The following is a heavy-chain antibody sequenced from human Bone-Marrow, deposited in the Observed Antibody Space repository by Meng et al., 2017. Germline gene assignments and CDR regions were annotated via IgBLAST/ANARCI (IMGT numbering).Heavy chain of an antibody. CDR2: ISYDGSNK. D-gene: IGHD2-21*02. CDR1: GFTFSSYW. J-gene: IGHJ4*02. V-gene: IGHV3-30*03. CDR3: ARETLSVVTTWGFDY. Sequence: GESLKISCAASGFTFSSYWMSWVRQAPGKGLEWVAVISYDGSNKKYSDFVKGRFTISRDNSRNTLYLQMNSLRTEDTAVYYCARETLSVVTTWGFDYWGQGTLVTVSA.